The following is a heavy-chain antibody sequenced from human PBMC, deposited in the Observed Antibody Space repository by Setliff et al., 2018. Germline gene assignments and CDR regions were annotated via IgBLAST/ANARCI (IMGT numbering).Heavy chain of an antibody. CDR1: GYTFTSYD. Sequence: ASVKVSCKASGYTFTSYDINWVRQAPGQGLEWMGIINPSGGSTSYAQKFQGRVTMTRDTSTSTAYMELRSLRSDDTAVYYCARDRITYYYGSGAGNWFDPWGQGTLVTVS. CDR3: ARDRITYYYGSGAGNWFDP. D-gene: IGHD3-10*01. CDR2: INPSGGST. J-gene: IGHJ5*02. V-gene: IGHV1-46*01.